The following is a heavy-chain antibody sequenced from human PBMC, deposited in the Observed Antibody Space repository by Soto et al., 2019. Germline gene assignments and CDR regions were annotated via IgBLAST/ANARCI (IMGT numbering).Heavy chain of an antibody. CDR3: ARSFLPRIQLWGGYYYYGMDV. CDR2: ISYDGSNK. J-gene: IGHJ6*02. D-gene: IGHD5-18*01. V-gene: IGHV3-30-3*01. Sequence: GGSLRLSCAGSGFTFRSYAMHWVRQAPGKGLEWVAVISYDGSNKYYADSVKGRFTISRDNSKNTLYLQMNSLRAEDTAVYYCARSFLPRIQLWGGYYYYGMDVWGQGTTVTVSS. CDR1: GFTFRSYA.